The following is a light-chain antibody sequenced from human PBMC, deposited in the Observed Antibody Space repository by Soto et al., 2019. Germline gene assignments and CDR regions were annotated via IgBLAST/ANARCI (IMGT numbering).Light chain of an antibody. V-gene: IGKV1-39*01. J-gene: IGKJ1*01. Sequence: DIQMTQSPSSLSAPVGDRVTITCRASQSISNYLNWYQQRPGKAPKLLIYLASSLSSGVPSKFSGSGSGTDFTLTISVLQPEDSATVYCQQTYKTPLTFGQGTKVEIK. CDR1: QSISNY. CDR3: QQTYKTPLT. CDR2: LAS.